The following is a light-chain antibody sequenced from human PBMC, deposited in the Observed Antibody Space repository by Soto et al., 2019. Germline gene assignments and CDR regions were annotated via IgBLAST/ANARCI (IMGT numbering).Light chain of an antibody. CDR3: QQYSKYPWT. CDR2: KAS. J-gene: IGKJ1*01. CDR1: QSIDKW. V-gene: IGKV1-5*03. Sequence: DIQMTQSPSTLSASVGDRVTVTCRASQSIDKWLAWYQQKPGKAPKLLMYKASLLQSGIPSRFSGSGSGTEFTLTSSSLQSDDVASYYCQQYSKYPWTFGQGTKVEV.